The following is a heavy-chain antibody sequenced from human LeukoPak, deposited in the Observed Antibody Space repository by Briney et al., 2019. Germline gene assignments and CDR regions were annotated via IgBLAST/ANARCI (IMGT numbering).Heavy chain of an antibody. J-gene: IGHJ4*02. D-gene: IGHD1-26*01. Sequence: GASVKVSCKASGYIFTSYAISWARQAPGQGLECMGWISPYNGNTNYAQKLQGRVTMTTDTSTSTAYMELRSLRSDDTAVYYCARDRWSGSYGSTDVDYWGQGTLVTVSS. CDR3: ARDRWSGSYGSTDVDY. CDR2: ISPYNGNT. V-gene: IGHV1-18*01. CDR1: GYIFTSYA.